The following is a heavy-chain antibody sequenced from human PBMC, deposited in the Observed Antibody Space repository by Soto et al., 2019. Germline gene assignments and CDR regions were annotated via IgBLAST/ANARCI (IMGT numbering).Heavy chain of an antibody. CDR3: AITSRAMGDV. Sequence: QVQLVQSGAEVKKPGASVKVSCKASGYTFTSYDVNWVRQATGQGLEWMGWMNPNGGGTDYAQIFQGRVTMTRDTSISTAYMELSSLTSEDTAVYYCAITSRAMGDVWGQGTMVTVSS. V-gene: IGHV1-8*01. CDR1: GYTFTSYD. J-gene: IGHJ4*02. D-gene: IGHD3-16*01. CDR2: MNPNGGGT.